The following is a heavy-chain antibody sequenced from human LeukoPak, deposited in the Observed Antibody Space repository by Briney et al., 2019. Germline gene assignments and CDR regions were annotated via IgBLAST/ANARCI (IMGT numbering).Heavy chain of an antibody. CDR3: ARGGYSGYDSSDY. D-gene: IGHD5-12*01. CDR2: ISSSSSYT. CDR1: GFTFSDYY. V-gene: IGHV3-11*05. J-gene: IGHJ4*02. Sequence: PGGSLRLSCAASGFTFSDYYMSWIRQAPGKGLEWVSYISSSSSYTNYADSVKGRFTISRDNAKNSLYLQMNSLRAEDTAVYYCARGGYSGYDSSDYWGQGTLVTVSS.